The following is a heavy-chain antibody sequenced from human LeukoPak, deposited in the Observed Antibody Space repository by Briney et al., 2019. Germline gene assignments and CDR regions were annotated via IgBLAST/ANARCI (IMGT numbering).Heavy chain of an antibody. CDR3: ARTLGYCGSTSCYEVFDY. CDR2: VSAYNAHT. CDR1: GYTFTNYG. V-gene: IGHV1-18*04. J-gene: IGHJ4*02. Sequence: ASVKVSCKASGYTFTNYGFTWVRQAPGQGLEWVGWVSAYNAHTNYAQKVQGRVTLTTDTSTSTAYMEPRSLRSDDTAVYYCARTLGYCGSTSCYEVFDYWGQGTLVTVSS. D-gene: IGHD2-2*01.